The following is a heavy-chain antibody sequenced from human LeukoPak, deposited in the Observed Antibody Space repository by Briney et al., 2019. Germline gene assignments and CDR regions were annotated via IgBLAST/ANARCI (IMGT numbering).Heavy chain of an antibody. CDR2: ISWDGGST. D-gene: IGHD6-13*01. V-gene: IGHV3-43D*03. CDR1: GFTFDDYA. CDR3: ARDLRRGSSSWYVSGGDY. J-gene: IGHJ4*02. Sequence: GGSLRLSCAASGFTFDDYAMHWVRQAPGKGLEWVSLISWDGGSTYYADSVKGRFTISRDSSKNSLYLQMNSLRSDDTAVYYCARDLRRGSSSWYVSGGDYWGQGTLVTVSS.